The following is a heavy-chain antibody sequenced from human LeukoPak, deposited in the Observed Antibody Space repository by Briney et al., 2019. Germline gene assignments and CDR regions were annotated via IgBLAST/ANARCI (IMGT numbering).Heavy chain of an antibody. CDR1: GYTFINYG. J-gene: IGHJ4*02. D-gene: IGHD3-10*01. CDR3: ARDLDQYNGRFGGFGHDF. CDR2: ISAYNGNT. V-gene: IGHV1-18*01. Sequence: ASAKVSCKASGYTFINYGINWVRQAPGQGLEWMGWISAYNGNTNYAQSLQGRVTMTTDTSTSTVYMGMRSLTSDDTAVYYCARDLDQYNGRFGGFGHDFWGQGTLVTVSS.